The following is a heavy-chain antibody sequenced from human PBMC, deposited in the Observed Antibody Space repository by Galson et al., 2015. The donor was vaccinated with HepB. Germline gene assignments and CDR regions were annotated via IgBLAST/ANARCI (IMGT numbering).Heavy chain of an antibody. Sequence: SLRLSCAASGFTFSSYAMSWVRQAPGKGLEWVSAISGSGGSTYYADSVKGRFTISRDNSKNTLYLQMNSLRAEDTAVYYCAKDRVLYDIPYYWGQGTLVTVSS. CDR2: ISGSGGST. CDR3: AKDRVLYDIPYY. CDR1: GFTFSSYA. J-gene: IGHJ4*02. D-gene: IGHD3-9*01. V-gene: IGHV3-23*01.